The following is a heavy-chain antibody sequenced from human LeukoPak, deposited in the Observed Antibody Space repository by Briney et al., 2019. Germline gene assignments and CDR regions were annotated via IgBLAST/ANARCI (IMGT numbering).Heavy chain of an antibody. Sequence: GGSLRLSCAASGFTFSTYGMHWVRQAPGKGLEWVAVIRYDGNNKNYGDSVQGRFTISRDNSMNTLYLHMNSLRAEDTAVYYCARATRIYSSGWYYSFDYWGQGTLVTVSS. J-gene: IGHJ4*02. V-gene: IGHV3-33*01. CDR3: ARATRIYSSGWYYSFDY. CDR1: GFTFSTYG. CDR2: IRYDGNNK. D-gene: IGHD6-19*01.